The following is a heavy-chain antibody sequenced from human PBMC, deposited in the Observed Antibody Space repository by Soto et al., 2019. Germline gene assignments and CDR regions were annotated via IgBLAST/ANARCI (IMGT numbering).Heavy chain of an antibody. D-gene: IGHD3-10*01. CDR2: ISAYNGNT. J-gene: IGHJ3*02. V-gene: IGHV1-18*01. CDR1: GYTFTSYG. Sequence: GASVQVSCKASGYTFTSYGISWVRQAPGQGLEWLGWISAYNGNTNYAQKLQGRVTMTTDTSTSTAYMELRSLRSDDTAVYYCARRLWFGDNAFDIWGQGTMVTVSS. CDR3: ARRLWFGDNAFDI.